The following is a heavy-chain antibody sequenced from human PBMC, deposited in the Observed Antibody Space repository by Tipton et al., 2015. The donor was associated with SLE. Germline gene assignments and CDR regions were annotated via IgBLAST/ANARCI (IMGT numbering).Heavy chain of an antibody. CDR3: ARHVGVAYYYAMDV. CDR2: IYYSGSN. Sequence: TLSLTCTATGDSVTSSGYYWGWIRQPPGKGLEWIGTIYYSGSNYYNPSLKSRVTISVDTSKNQFSLRLSSVTAADTAMYYCARHVGVAYYYAMDVWGQGTTVVISS. J-gene: IGHJ6*02. D-gene: IGHD2-15*01. V-gene: IGHV4-39*01. CDR1: GDSVTSSGYY.